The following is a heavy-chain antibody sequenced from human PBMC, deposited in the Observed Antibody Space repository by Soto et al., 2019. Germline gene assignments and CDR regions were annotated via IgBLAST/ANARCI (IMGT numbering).Heavy chain of an antibody. J-gene: IGHJ6*02. V-gene: IGHV4-39*01. CDR1: GGSISSSSYY. CDR2: IYYSGST. D-gene: IGHD6-13*01. Sequence: SETLSLTXTVSGGSISSSSYYWGWIRQPPGKGLEWIGSIYYSGSTYYNPSLKSRVTISVDTSKNQFSLKLSSVTAADTAVYYCARIDGTAAGHYYYGMDVWGQGTTVTVSS. CDR3: ARIDGTAAGHYYYGMDV.